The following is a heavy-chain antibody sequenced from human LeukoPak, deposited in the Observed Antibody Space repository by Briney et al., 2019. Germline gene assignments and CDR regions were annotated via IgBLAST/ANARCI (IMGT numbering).Heavy chain of an antibody. D-gene: IGHD3-22*01. CDR2: LYYSGNT. V-gene: IGHV4-39*07. Sequence: PSETVSLTCTVSGGFISSSRYYWGWIRQPPGKGLEWIGSLYYSGNTYYNPSLKSRVTISVDTSKNQFSLKLSSVTAADTAIYYCARESYYDSSGYSHDAFDIWGQGTMVTVSS. CDR3: ARESYYDSSGYSHDAFDI. J-gene: IGHJ3*02. CDR1: GGFISSSRYY.